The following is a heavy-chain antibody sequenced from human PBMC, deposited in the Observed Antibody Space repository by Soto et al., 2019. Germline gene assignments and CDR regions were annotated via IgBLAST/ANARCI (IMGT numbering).Heavy chain of an antibody. D-gene: IGHD5-18*01. CDR2: ISYDGSNK. V-gene: IGHV3-30*18. Sequence: PGGSLKLSCAASGFTFSSYGMHWVRQAPGKGLEWVAVISYDGSNKYYADSVKGRFTISRDNSKNTLYLQMNSLRAEDTAVYYCAKIGWDTAMVNDDYWCQGTLVTVSS. CDR1: GFTFSSYG. CDR3: AKIGWDTAMVNDDY. J-gene: IGHJ4*02.